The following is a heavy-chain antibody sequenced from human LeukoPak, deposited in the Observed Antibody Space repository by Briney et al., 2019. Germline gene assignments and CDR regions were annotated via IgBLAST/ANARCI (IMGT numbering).Heavy chain of an antibody. V-gene: IGHV3-53*01. CDR2: IYSGGST. D-gene: IGHD2-2*02. Sequence: GGSLRLSCAASGFTVSSNYMSWVRQAPGKGLEWVSVIYSGGSTYYADSVKGRFTISRDNSKNTLYLQMNSLRAEDTAVYYCAKVLGYCSSTSCYRGDYWGQGTLVTVSS. CDR1: GFTVSSNY. CDR3: AKVLGYCSSTSCYRGDY. J-gene: IGHJ4*02.